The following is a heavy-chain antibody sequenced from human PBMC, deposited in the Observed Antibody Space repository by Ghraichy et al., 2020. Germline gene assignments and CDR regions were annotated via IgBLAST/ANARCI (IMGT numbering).Heavy chain of an antibody. Sequence: SVKVSCKASGDTFSSYAMNWVRQAPEQGLEWLGGIIPIFGTVNYAQKFQGRVTITADDSASTAYMDLSRLRSEDTAVYYCARGYSRFSSSWRSFYYHGMDVWGQGTTVTVSS. V-gene: IGHV1-69*13. D-gene: IGHD6-13*01. CDR1: GDTFSSYA. CDR2: IIPIFGTV. CDR3: ARGYSRFSSSWRSFYYHGMDV. J-gene: IGHJ6*02.